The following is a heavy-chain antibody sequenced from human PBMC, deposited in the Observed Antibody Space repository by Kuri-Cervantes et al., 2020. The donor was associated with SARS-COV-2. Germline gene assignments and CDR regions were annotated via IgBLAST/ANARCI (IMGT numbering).Heavy chain of an antibody. CDR1: GGSISSHS. D-gene: IGHD5-12*01. J-gene: IGHJ4*02. Sequence: SETLSLTCTVSGGSISSHSWTWIRQPPGKGLEWIGFIHRSGSTNYNPSLKSRVTISVDTSKNQFSLKLSSVTAADTAVYYCARHGYPQSRSSIDYWGQGTLVTVSS. CDR2: IHRSGST. V-gene: IGHV4-59*08. CDR3: ARHGYPQSRSSIDY.